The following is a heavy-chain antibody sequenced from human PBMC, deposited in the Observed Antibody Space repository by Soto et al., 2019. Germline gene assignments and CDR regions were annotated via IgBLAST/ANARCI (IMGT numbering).Heavy chain of an antibody. J-gene: IGHJ2*01. CDR1: GGSISSGGYY. V-gene: IGHV4-31*03. CDR3: ARIPYCSSTSCYGRVDWYFDL. D-gene: IGHD2-2*01. CDR2: IYYSGST. Sequence: SETLSLTCTVSGGSISSGGYYWSWIRQHPGKGLEWIGYIYYSGSTYYNPSLKSRVTISVDTSKNQFSLKLSSVTAADTAVYYCARIPYCSSTSCYGRVDWYFDLWGRGTLVAVSS.